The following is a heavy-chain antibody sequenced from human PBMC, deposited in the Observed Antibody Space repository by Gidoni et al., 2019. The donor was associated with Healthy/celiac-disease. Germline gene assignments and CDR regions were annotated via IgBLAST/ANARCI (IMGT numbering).Heavy chain of an antibody. Sequence: QVQLVQSGAEVKKPGASVKVSCKASGYTFTSYAMHWVRQAPGPSLEWMGWINAGNGNTKYSQKFQGRVTITRDTSASTAYMELSSLRSEDTAVYYCTRLGYSSGWSQFDYWGQGTLVTVSS. D-gene: IGHD6-19*01. CDR2: INAGNGNT. J-gene: IGHJ4*02. V-gene: IGHV1-3*01. CDR1: GYTFTSYA. CDR3: TRLGYSSGWSQFDY.